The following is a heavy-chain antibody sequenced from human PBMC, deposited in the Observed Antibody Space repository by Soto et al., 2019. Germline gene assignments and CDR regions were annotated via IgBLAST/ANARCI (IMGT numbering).Heavy chain of an antibody. CDR2: ITTSGDNA. Sequence: EVQLLESGGGLVQPGGSLRLSCAASGFTFSSYVMYWVRQAPGKGLEWVSSITTSGDNAYYADSVRGRFSISRDNSKNTLYLQMNSLRGEDTAVYYCAERGTFGGVIAGSGVWGQGALVTVSS. CDR3: AERGTFGGVIAGSGV. D-gene: IGHD3-16*02. CDR1: GFTFSSYV. J-gene: IGHJ4*02. V-gene: IGHV3-23*01.